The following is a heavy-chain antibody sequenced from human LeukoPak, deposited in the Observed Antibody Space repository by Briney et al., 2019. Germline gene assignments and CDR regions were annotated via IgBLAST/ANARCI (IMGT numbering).Heavy chain of an antibody. CDR3: ARAPRSVSTYYYGSGSPMSFDS. V-gene: IGHV4-31*11. D-gene: IGHD3-10*01. CDR1: GGSFSGYY. J-gene: IGHJ4*02. CDR2: IYYSGGT. Sequence: PSETLSLTCAVYGGSFSGYYWSWIRQHPGKGLEWIGYIYYSGGTYYNPSLESRVTKSVDTSKNQFSLKVSSVTAADTAVYYCARAPRSVSTYYYGSGSPMSFDSWGQGTLVTVSS.